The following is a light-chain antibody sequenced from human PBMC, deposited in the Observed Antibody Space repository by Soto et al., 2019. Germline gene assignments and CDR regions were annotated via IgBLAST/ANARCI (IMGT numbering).Light chain of an antibody. J-gene: IGKJ5*01. CDR2: GIY. CDR1: QVLGTN. V-gene: IGKV3-15*01. CDR3: QQYNYWPPIT. Sequence: EVRMSQSPGTLSVSKGETATLSCRASQVLGTNLAWYQQKPGQAPTLLIYGIYIRATGVPVRFTGSGSGTEFTLTITRLQSEDFATYYCQQYNYWPPITFGRGTLLAIK.